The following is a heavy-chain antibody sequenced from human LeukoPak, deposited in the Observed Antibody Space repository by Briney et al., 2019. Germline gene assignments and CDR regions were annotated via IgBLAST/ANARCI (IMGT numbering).Heavy chain of an antibody. CDR2: IYSGGST. CDR3: ARARVRGVIITALDY. D-gene: IGHD3-10*01. V-gene: IGHV3-53*01. CDR1: GFTFNVYA. Sequence: GGSLRLSCETSGFTFNVYALHWVRQAPGKGLEWVSVIYSGGSTYYADSVKGRFTISRDNSKNTLYLQMNSLRAEDTAVYYCARARVRGVIITALDYWGQGTLVTVSS. J-gene: IGHJ4*02.